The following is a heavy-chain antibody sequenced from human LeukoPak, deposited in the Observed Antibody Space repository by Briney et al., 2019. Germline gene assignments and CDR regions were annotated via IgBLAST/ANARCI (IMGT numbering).Heavy chain of an antibody. CDR2: ISLDGSYK. V-gene: IGHV3-30*04. J-gene: IGHJ4*02. D-gene: IGHD7-27*01. CDR3: AKDLSWGYFDY. Sequence: GRSLRLSCAASGFTFSRYAMHWVRQAPGKGLEWVAVISLDGSYKDYTDSVKGRSTISRDNSKNTLYLQMNSLRAEDTAVYYCAKDLSWGYFDYWGQGTLVTVSS. CDR1: GFTFSRYA.